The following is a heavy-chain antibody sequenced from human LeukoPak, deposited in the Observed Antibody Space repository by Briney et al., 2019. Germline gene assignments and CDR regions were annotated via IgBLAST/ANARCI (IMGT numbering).Heavy chain of an antibody. J-gene: IGHJ3*02. V-gene: IGHV3-48*03. CDR2: ISSSGSTI. CDR1: GFTFSSYE. CDR3: ARAQRSTRHAFDI. Sequence: GGSLRLSCAASGFTFSSYEMNWVRQAPGKGLEWVSYISSSGSTIYYADSVKGRFTISRDNAKNSLYLRMNSLRAEDTAVYYCARAQRSTRHAFDIWGQGTMVTVSS. D-gene: IGHD2-2*01.